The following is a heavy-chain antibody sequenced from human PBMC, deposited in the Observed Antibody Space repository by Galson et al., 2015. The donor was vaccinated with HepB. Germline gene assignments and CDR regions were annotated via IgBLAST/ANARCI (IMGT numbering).Heavy chain of an antibody. D-gene: IGHD6-13*01. CDR3: ATPSAAADDDAFDI. CDR1: GYTFTDYY. V-gene: IGHV1-69-2*01. J-gene: IGHJ3*02. Sequence: VKVSCKVSGYTFTDYYMHWVQQAPGKGLEWMGLVDPEDGETIYAEKFQGRVTITADTSTDTAYMELSSLRSEDTAVYYCATPSAAADDDAFDIWGQGTMVTVSS. CDR2: VDPEDGET.